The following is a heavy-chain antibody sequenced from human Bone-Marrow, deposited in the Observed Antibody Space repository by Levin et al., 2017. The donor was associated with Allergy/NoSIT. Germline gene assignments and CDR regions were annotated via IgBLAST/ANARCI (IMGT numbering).Heavy chain of an antibody. CDR1: GFTFSSYG. V-gene: IGHV3-30*18. Sequence: PGGSLRLSCAASGFTFSSYGMHWVRQAPGKGLEWVAVISYDGSNKYYADSVKGRFTISRDNSKNTLYLQMNSLRAEDTAVYYCAKDGIAAPFGYWGQGTLVTVSS. J-gene: IGHJ4*02. CDR2: ISYDGSNK. D-gene: IGHD6-6*01. CDR3: AKDGIAAPFGY.